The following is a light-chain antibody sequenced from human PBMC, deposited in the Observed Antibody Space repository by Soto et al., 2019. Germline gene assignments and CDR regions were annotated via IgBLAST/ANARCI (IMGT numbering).Light chain of an antibody. Sequence: QSALTQPRSGSGSAGQSVTISCTGTSSDVGGYNYVSWYQQHPGKAPKVMIYDVSKRPSGGPDRFSGSKSGNTASLTISGLQAEDEADYYCCSYAGSPYVFGTGTKVTVL. V-gene: IGLV2-11*01. J-gene: IGLJ1*01. CDR1: SSDVGGYNY. CDR3: CSYAGSPYV. CDR2: DVS.